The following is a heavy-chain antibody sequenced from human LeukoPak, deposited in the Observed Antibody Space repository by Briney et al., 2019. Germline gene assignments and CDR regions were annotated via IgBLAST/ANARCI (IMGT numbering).Heavy chain of an antibody. D-gene: IGHD1-26*01. CDR2: LSFDVTNR. CDR3: ARDSGSFLSRAAYHSYGMDV. J-gene: IGHJ6*02. V-gene: IGHV3-30-3*01. Sequence: PGRSLRLSCAASGFTFRDYAMHWVRQAPGKGLEWVAVLSFDVTNRNYVDSVKGRFTISRDTSKNTLYLQVNSLRPEDTAVYYCARDSGSFLSRAAYHSYGMDVWGQGTTVTVSS. CDR1: GFTFRDYA.